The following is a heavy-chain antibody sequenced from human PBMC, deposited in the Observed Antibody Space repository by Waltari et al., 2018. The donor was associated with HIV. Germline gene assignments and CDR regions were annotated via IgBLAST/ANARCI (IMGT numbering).Heavy chain of an antibody. Sequence: FSNAWMSWVRQAPGKGLEWVGRIKSKTDGGTTDYAAPVKGRFTISRDDSKNTLYLQMNSLKTEDTAVYYCTTDRDIVVVPAAIIYYYYYGMDVWGQGTTVTVSS. D-gene: IGHD2-2*01. V-gene: IGHV3-15*01. CDR1: FSNAW. J-gene: IGHJ6*02. CDR2: IKSKTDGGTT. CDR3: TTDRDIVVVPAAIIYYYYYGMDV.